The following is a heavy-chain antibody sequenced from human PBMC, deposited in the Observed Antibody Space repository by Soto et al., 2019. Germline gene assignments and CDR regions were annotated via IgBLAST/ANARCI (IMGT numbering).Heavy chain of an antibody. V-gene: IGHV1-69*13. CDR1: GGTFSSYA. D-gene: IGHD6-19*01. J-gene: IGHJ4*02. CDR2: IIPIFGTA. CDR3: ARVSVAVAGTPEIFDY. Sequence: SVKVSCKASGGTFSSYAISWVRQAPGQGLEWMGGIIPIFGTANYAQKFQGRVTITADESTSTAYMELSSLRSEDTAVYYCARVSVAVAGTPEIFDYWGQGTLVTVSS.